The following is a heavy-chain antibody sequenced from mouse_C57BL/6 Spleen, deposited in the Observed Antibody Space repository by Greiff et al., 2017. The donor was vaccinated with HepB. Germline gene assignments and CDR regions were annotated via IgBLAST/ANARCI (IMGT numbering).Heavy chain of an antibody. CDR1: GYAFSSSW. V-gene: IGHV1-82*01. J-gene: IGHJ4*01. CDR3: ERSYYYGSSSPYYAMDY. CDR2: IYPGDGDT. Sequence: VQLQQSGPELVKPGASVKISCKASGYAFSSSWMNWVKQRPGKGLEWIGRIYPGDGDTNYNGKFKGKATLTADKASSTAYMQLSSLTSEDSAVYFCERSYYYGSSSPYYAMDYWGQGTSVTVSS. D-gene: IGHD1-1*01.